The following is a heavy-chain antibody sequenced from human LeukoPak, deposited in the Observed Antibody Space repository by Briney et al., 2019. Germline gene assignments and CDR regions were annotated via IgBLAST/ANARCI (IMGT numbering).Heavy chain of an antibody. CDR1: GFTFGDYY. D-gene: IGHD2-2*01. Sequence: PGGSLRLSCAASGFTFGDYYMSWIRQAPGKGLEWVSYISSSGSTIYYADSVKGRFTISRDNAKNSLYLQMNSLRAEDTAVYYCARGRLAGYCSSTSCYHFDYWGQGTLVTASS. V-gene: IGHV3-11*04. CDR3: ARGRLAGYCSSTSCYHFDY. CDR2: ISSSGSTI. J-gene: IGHJ4*02.